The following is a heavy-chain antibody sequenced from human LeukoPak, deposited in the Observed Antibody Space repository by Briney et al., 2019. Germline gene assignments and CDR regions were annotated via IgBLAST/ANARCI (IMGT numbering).Heavy chain of an antibody. J-gene: IGHJ6*03. Sequence: GGSLRLSCVGSGFIFSSYEMNWVRQAPGKGLEWVSGISSVGRTTYYSDSVKGRFTISRDNSRNTLYLQMNSLRAEDTAVYYCGGAAPQGHYYFYIDVWGKGTTVTVSS. CDR2: ISSVGRTT. CDR1: GFIFSSYE. V-gene: IGHV3-23*01. D-gene: IGHD6-13*01. CDR3: GGAAPQGHYYFYIDV.